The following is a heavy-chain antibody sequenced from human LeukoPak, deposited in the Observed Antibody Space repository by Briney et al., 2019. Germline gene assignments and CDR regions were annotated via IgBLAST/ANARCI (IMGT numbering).Heavy chain of an antibody. CDR1: GFTISNHG. CDR3: ANSGGTWRFDN. CDR2: IGHTDTDT. D-gene: IGHD6-25*01. J-gene: IGHJ4*02. V-gene: IGHV3-23*01. Sequence: PGGSLRLSCAASGFTISNHGMSWVRQPPGKGLEWVSAIGHTDTDTYYADSVKGRFTISRDTSKNTLYLQMNSLLPEDTALYYCANSGGTWRFDNWGQGTLVTVSS.